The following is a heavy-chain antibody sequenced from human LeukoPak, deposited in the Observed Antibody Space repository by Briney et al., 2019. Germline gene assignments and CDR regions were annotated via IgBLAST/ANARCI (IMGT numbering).Heavy chain of an antibody. V-gene: IGHV3-74*01. CDR1: GFTFSSYW. CDR3: AKGGTHYYGSGEGVDY. CDR2: INSDGSST. D-gene: IGHD3-10*01. Sequence: QPGGSLRLSCAASGFTFSSYWMHWVRQAPGKGLVWVSRINSDGSSTSYADSVKGRFTISRDNAKNTLYLQMNSLSAEDTAVYYCAKGGTHYYGSGEGVDYWGQGTLVTVSS. J-gene: IGHJ4*02.